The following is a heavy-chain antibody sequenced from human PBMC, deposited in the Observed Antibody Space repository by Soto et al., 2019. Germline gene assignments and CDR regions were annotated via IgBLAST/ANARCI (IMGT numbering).Heavy chain of an antibody. CDR3: AKEERGYYCDSSGPKGAFDI. Sequence: GESLKISCKGSGDSFLDYWISWVRQMPGKGLEWMGRIDPSDSYRTYSPSFQGHVTISVDKSITTAYLQMNSLRAEDTAVYYCAKEERGYYCDSSGPKGAFDIWGQGTMVTVSS. D-gene: IGHD3-22*01. V-gene: IGHV5-10-1*01. CDR1: GDSFLDYW. J-gene: IGHJ3*02. CDR2: IDPSDSYR.